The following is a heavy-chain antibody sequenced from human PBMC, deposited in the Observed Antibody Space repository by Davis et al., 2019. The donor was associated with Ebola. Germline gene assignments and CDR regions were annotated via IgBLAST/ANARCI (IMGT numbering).Heavy chain of an antibody. CDR2: ISSSSRTI. D-gene: IGHD2-2*01. J-gene: IGHJ4*02. CDR1: GFTFSSYS. Sequence: PGGSLRLSCEASGFTFSSYSMNWVRQAPGKGLEWVSYISSSSRTIYYADSVKGRFTISRDNAKNSLYLQMNSLRDEDTAVYYCARTYCSSTSCLDLDYWGQGTLVTVSS. CDR3: ARTYCSSTSCLDLDY. V-gene: IGHV3-48*02.